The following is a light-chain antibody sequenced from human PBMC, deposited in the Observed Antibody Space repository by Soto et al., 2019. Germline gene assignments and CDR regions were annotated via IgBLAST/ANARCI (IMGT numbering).Light chain of an antibody. Sequence: QSALTQPASVSGSPGPSITISCTGTSSDVGGYDYVSWYQQHPGKAPKLMIYDVTNRPSGVSNRFSGSKSGNTASLTISGHHAEDEAEYYCISYASINTYVFGTGTKLTVL. CDR2: DVT. J-gene: IGLJ1*01. V-gene: IGLV2-14*01. CDR1: SSDVGGYDY. CDR3: ISYASINTYV.